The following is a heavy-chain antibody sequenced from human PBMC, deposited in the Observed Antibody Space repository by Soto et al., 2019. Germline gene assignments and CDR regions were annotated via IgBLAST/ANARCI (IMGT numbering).Heavy chain of an antibody. CDR3: AISLTYYYDSSGYRGFDY. CDR1: GYSFTSYW. CDR2: IDPSDSYT. D-gene: IGHD3-22*01. J-gene: IGHJ4*02. Sequence: RGESLKISCKGSGYSFTSYWISLVLQMPGKGLEWMGRIDPSDSYTNYSPSFQGHVTISADKSISTAYLQWSSLKASDTAMYYCAISLTYYYDSSGYRGFDYWGQGTLVTVSS. V-gene: IGHV5-10-1*01.